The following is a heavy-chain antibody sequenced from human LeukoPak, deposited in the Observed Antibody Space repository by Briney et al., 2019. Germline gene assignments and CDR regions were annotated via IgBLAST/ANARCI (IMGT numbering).Heavy chain of an antibody. CDR3: AKEFSSSWYYYFDY. CDR2: ISGSGGTT. CDR1: GFTFSSYA. Sequence: GGSLRLSCAASGFTFSSYAMSWVRQAPGKGLEWVSAISGSGGTTYYTDSVKGRFTISRDNSKNTLYLQMNSLRAEDTAVYYCAKEFSSSWYYYFDYWGQGTLVTVSS. J-gene: IGHJ4*02. D-gene: IGHD6-13*01. V-gene: IGHV3-23*01.